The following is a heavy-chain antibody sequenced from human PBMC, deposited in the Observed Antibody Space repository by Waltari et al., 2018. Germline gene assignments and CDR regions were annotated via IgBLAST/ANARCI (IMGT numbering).Heavy chain of an antibody. Sequence: VKKPGESLKISCKGSGYSFTSYWIGWVRQMPGKGLEWMGIIYPGDSDTRYSPSFQGQVTISADKSISTAYLQWSSLKASDTAMYYCARFEGLLSYGGNSFDYWGQGTLVTVSS. CDR3: ARFEGLLSYGGNSFDY. CDR1: GYSFTSYW. CDR2: IYPGDSDT. D-gene: IGHD2-15*01. V-gene: IGHV5-51*03. J-gene: IGHJ4*02.